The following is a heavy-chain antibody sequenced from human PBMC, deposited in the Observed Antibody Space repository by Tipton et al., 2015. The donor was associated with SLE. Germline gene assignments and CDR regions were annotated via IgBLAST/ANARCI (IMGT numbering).Heavy chain of an antibody. J-gene: IGHJ4*02. CDR1: GGSISSHY. CDR3: ARDRGYSYGPLYYFDY. CDR2: IYYSGST. Sequence: TLSLTCTVSGGSISSHYWSWIRQSPGKGLEWIGYIYYSGSTNYNPSLKSRVTISVDTSKNQFSLKLSSVTAADTAVYYCARDRGYSYGPLYYFDYWGQGTLVTVSS. V-gene: IGHV4-59*11. D-gene: IGHD5-18*01.